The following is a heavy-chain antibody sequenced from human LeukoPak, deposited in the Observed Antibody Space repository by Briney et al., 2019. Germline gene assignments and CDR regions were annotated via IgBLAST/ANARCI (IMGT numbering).Heavy chain of an antibody. V-gene: IGHV3-7*01. CDR3: ASAMVTCAFDI. Sequence: GALRPSCAASGITFSSYWSSGVREPPGRGLGWGANIKQDGREKYEENFVKGRLTISRENANNALFLQMNSRRAEDTVVYYCASAMVTCAFDIWGQGTLVTVSS. CDR2: IKQDGREK. D-gene: IGHD5-18*01. CDR1: GITFSSYW. J-gene: IGHJ3*02.